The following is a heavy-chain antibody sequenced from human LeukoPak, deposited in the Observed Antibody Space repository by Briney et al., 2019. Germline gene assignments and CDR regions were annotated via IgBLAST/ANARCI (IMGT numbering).Heavy chain of an antibody. Sequence: PSETLSLTCTVSGGSIRSGTDYWSWIRQPAGKGLEWIGRIYMSGSTDYNPSFKSRVTMSVDTSKNQVSLKLRSVTAADTAVFYCARVVWGGDFHYSLDVWGKGTTVIVSS. CDR1: GGSIRSGTDY. J-gene: IGHJ6*03. V-gene: IGHV4-61*02. CDR2: IYMSGST. D-gene: IGHD7-27*01. CDR3: ARVVWGGDFHYSLDV.